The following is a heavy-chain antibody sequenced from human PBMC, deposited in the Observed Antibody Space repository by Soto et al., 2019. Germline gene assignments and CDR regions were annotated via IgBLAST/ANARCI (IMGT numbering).Heavy chain of an antibody. CDR2: ISNDGSNK. CDR3: ARDREMDCSGGSCYDYYYFCGMDV. CDR1: GFTLSSYA. J-gene: IGHJ6*02. Sequence: PVGSLRLSCAASGFTLSSYAMHWVRQAPGEGLEWVALISNDGSNKYYADSVRGRFTISRDKSKKMVYLQMNSLRVEDTAVYYCARDREMDCSGGSCYDYYYFCGMDVWGQGTTVTVSS. V-gene: IGHV3-30*04. D-gene: IGHD2-15*01.